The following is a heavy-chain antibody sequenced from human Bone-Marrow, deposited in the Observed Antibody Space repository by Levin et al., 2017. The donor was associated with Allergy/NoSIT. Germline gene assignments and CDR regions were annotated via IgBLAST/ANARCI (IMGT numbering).Heavy chain of an antibody. D-gene: IGHD3-10*01. J-gene: IGHJ6*03. CDR2: ISVYNGDT. CDR3: ASDHAPFTLVQGISGYYYYMDV. Sequence: ASVKVSCRASGYTFTSFGISWVRQAPGQGLEWMGGISVYNGDTKYAQNFQGRVTMTTDTSTTTAYMELRSLRSADTAIYYCASDHAPFTLVQGISGYYYYMDVWGKGTTVTVSS. CDR1: GYTFTSFG. V-gene: IGHV1-18*01.